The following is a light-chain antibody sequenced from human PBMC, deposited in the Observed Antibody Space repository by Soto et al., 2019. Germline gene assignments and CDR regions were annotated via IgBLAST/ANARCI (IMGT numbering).Light chain of an antibody. Sequence: QSALTQPASVSGSPGQSMTISCTGTSSDVGSYNLVSWYQQHPGKAPKLMIYEGSKRPSGVSNRFSGSKSGNTASLTISGLQAEDEADYYCCSYAGSVVFGGGTQLTVL. CDR2: EGS. CDR1: SSDVGSYNL. J-gene: IGLJ2*01. V-gene: IGLV2-23*01. CDR3: CSYAGSVV.